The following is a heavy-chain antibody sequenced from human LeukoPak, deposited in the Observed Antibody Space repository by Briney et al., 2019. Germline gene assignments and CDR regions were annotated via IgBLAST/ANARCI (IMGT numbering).Heavy chain of an antibody. V-gene: IGHV1-18*01. CDR2: INPYNGNT. D-gene: IGHD3-3*01. Sequence: GASVKVSCKASGYTFTSYGFSWVRHAPGQGLEWMGWINPYNGNTKYAQKFQGRVTMTTDTSTSTAYMELRSLRFDDAAVYYCARELYGRFDYWGQGTLVTVSS. CDR1: GYTFTSYG. J-gene: IGHJ4*02. CDR3: ARELYGRFDY.